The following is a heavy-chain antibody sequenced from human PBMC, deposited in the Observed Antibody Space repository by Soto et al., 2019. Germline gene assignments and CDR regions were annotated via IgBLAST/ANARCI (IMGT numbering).Heavy chain of an antibody. CDR3: ARSRGYCSGGSCSVPRY. D-gene: IGHD2-15*01. V-gene: IGHV4-34*01. J-gene: IGHJ2*01. CDR2: INHSGST. Sequence: QVQLQQWGAGLLKPSETLSLTCAVYSGSFSGYYWSWIRQPPGKGLEWIGEINHSGSTNYNPSLKSRVTISVDTSKNQFSLKLSSVTAADTAVYYCARSRGYCSGGSCSVPRYWGRGTLVTVSS. CDR1: SGSFSGYY.